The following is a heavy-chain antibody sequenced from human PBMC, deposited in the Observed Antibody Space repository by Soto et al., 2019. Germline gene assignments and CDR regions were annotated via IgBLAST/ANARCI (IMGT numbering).Heavy chain of an antibody. CDR2: IIPILGIA. CDR1: GGPFSSYT. J-gene: IGHJ4*02. D-gene: IGHD2-21*02. CDR3: ARTLVVTASTFDY. V-gene: IGHV1-69*02. Sequence: QIQLVQSGAEVKKPGSSVKVSCKSSGGPFSSYTISGVRQAPGQGLEWMGRIIPILGIANYAQKFQGRVTITADKYTSTAYMALSSLRSEDTAVYYCARTLVVTASTFDYWGQGTLVTVSS.